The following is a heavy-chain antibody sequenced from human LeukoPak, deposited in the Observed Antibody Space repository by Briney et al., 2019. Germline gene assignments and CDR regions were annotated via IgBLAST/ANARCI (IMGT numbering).Heavy chain of an antibody. J-gene: IGHJ4*02. V-gene: IGHV3-7*01. CDR3: ARARGYSDSSGYSDY. CDR1: GFTFTNYA. CDR2: IKQGGSEK. D-gene: IGHD3-22*01. Sequence: GGSLRLSCATSGFTFTNYAMNWVRQAPGKGLEWVANIKQGGSEKYYVDSVKGRFTISRDNAKNSLYLQMNSLRGEDTAVYYCARARGYSDSSGYSDYWGQGALVTVSS.